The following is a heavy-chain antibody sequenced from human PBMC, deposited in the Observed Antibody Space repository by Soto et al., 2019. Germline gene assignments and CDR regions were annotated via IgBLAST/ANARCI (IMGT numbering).Heavy chain of an antibody. V-gene: IGHV1-18*01. D-gene: IGHD1-26*01. J-gene: IGHJ4*02. CDR2: ISAYNGNT. Sequence: QVQLVQSGAEVKKPGASVKVSCKASGYTFTSYGISWVRQAPGQGLEWMGWISAYNGNTYYAQKLQGRVTMTTDTPTSTAYMELRSLCSDDTAVYYCAKYGATTGFDYWGQGTLVTVSS. CDR1: GYTFTSYG. CDR3: AKYGATTGFDY.